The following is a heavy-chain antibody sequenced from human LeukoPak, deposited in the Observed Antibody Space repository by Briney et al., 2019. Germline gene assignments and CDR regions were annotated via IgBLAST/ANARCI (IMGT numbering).Heavy chain of an antibody. Sequence: GGSLRLSCTASGFTFGDHAMSWVRQAPGKGLEWVANIKQDGSEKYYVDSVKGRFTISRDNAKNSLYLQMNSLRAEDTAVYYCARDRSHRRYYYYYGMDVWGQGTTVTVSS. CDR2: IKQDGSEK. J-gene: IGHJ6*02. CDR3: ARDRSHRRYYYYYGMDV. CDR1: GFTFGDHA. V-gene: IGHV3-7*01.